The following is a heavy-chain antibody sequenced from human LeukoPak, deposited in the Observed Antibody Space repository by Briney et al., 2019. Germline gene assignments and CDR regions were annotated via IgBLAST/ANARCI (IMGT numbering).Heavy chain of an antibody. CDR2: ISGSGGST. CDR1: GFTFSSYA. CDR3: AKNWGPSFVPDAFDI. V-gene: IGHV3-23*01. D-gene: IGHD7-27*01. Sequence: GGSLRLSCAASGFTFSSYAMSWVRQAPGEGLEWVSAISGSGGSTYYADSVKGRFTISRNNSKNTLYLQMNSLRAEDTAVYYCAKNWGPSFVPDAFDIWGQGTMVTVSS. J-gene: IGHJ3*02.